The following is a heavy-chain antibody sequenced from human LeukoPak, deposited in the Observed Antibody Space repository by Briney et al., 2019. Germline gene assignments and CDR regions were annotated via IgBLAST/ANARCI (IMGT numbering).Heavy chain of an antibody. CDR2: IYYSGST. CDR3: ARGSGSYGFFDL. V-gene: IGHV4-59*13. Sequence: PPETLSLTCSVSGGSLSTYHWSWIRLSPVKGLEWIGYIYYSGSTNYNPSLKSRVSLSVDTSTNQFSLEVRSVTAADTAVYYCARGSGSYGFFDLWGQGALVTVS. CDR1: GGSLSTYH. J-gene: IGHJ4*02. D-gene: IGHD5-18*01.